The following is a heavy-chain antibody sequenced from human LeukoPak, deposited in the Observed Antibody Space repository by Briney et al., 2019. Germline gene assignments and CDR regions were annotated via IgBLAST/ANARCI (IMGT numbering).Heavy chain of an antibody. Sequence: GGSLRLSCAASGFTFSSYAMHWVRQAPGKGLEWVAAISYNGSNKYYADSVKGRFTISRDNSKNTLYLQMNSLRAEDTAVYCCASLSAVAGTSVIDYWGQGTLVTVSS. V-gene: IGHV3-30-3*01. J-gene: IGHJ4*02. D-gene: IGHD6-19*01. CDR3: ASLSAVAGTSVIDY. CDR2: ISYNGSNK. CDR1: GFTFSSYA.